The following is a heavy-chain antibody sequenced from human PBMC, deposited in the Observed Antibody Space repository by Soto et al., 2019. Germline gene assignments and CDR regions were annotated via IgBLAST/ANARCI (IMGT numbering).Heavy chain of an antibody. CDR1: GFTLSSHG. V-gene: IGHV3-33*01. CDR3: ARTDSYGYFGYYYYYGMDV. D-gene: IGHD5-18*01. J-gene: IGHJ6*02. Sequence: GGSLRLSCAASGFTLSSHGMHWVRQAPGTGLEWLAVIWYDGRNKYYADSVKGRITISRDTSKNTLSLQMNSLRAEDTAVYYCARTDSYGYFGYYYYYGMDVWGQGTTVTVSS. CDR2: IWYDGRNK.